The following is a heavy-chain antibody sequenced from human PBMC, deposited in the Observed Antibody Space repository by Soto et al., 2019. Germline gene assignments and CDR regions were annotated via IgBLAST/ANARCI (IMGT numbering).Heavy chain of an antibody. CDR2: IYYSGST. D-gene: IGHD3-10*01. V-gene: IGHV4-59*08. J-gene: IGHJ3*02. CDR1: GGSISSYY. Sequence: SETLSLTCTVSGGSISSYYWSWIRQPPGKGLEWIGYIYYSGSTNYNPSLKSRVTISVDTSKNQFSLKLSSVTAADTAVYYCAGQEAREDYLDEGYAFDIWGQGTMVTVSS. CDR3: AGQEAREDYLDEGYAFDI.